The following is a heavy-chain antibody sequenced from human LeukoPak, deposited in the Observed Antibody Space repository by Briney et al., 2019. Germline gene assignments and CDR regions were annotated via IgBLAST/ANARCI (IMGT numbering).Heavy chain of an antibody. Sequence: QTGGSLRLSCAASGFTFSSYGMHWVRQAPGKGLEWVAVIWYDGSNKYYADSVKGRFTISRDNSKNTLYLQMNSLRVEDTAVYYCARGDPTVTTKQNFDYWGQGTLVTVSS. CDR1: GFTFSSYG. CDR3: ARGDPTVTTKQNFDY. CDR2: IWYDGSNK. J-gene: IGHJ4*02. V-gene: IGHV3-33*01. D-gene: IGHD4-17*01.